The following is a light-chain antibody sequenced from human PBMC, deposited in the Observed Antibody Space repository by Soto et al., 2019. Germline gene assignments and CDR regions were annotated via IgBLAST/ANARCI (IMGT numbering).Light chain of an antibody. CDR2: DVN. CDR1: SSDVGAYSY. V-gene: IGLV2-14*01. CDR3: TSYTISNTYV. J-gene: IGLJ1*01. Sequence: QSVLTQPASVSGSPGQSITLSCTGTSSDVGAYSYVSWYQQHPGKAPKLMIYDVNDRPSGVSNRFSGSKSGNTASLIISGLQAEDEADYYCTSYTISNTYVFGTGTKVTV.